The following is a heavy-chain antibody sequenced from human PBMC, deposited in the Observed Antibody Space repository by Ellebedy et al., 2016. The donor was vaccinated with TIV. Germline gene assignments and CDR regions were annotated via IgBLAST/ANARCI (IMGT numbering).Heavy chain of an antibody. Sequence: PGGSLRLSCAASGFTLSSYSMNWVRQAPGKGLEWVSSISSSSNYIYYADSVKGRFTISRDNAKNSLYLQMNSLRAEDTAVYYCARRVGGSYLHFDYWGQGTLVTVSS. J-gene: IGHJ4*02. CDR1: GFTLSSYS. CDR2: ISSSSNYI. CDR3: ARRVGGSYLHFDY. D-gene: IGHD3-16*02. V-gene: IGHV3-21*01.